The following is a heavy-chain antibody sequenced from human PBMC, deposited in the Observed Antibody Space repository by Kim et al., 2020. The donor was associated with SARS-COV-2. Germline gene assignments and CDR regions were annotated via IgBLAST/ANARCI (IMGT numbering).Heavy chain of an antibody. CDR3: ATWGAVGPFDF. V-gene: IGHV3-7*01. J-gene: IGHJ4*02. CDR2: INRDGSES. D-gene: IGHD6-13*01. CDR1: GLNFKSYW. Sequence: GGSLRLSCAGSGLNFKSYWMNWVRQAPGKGLEWVANINRDGSESHFVDSVKGRFTISRDNAKNSLFLQMNSLRGEDTAVYYCATWGAVGPFDFWGQGTLVTVSS.